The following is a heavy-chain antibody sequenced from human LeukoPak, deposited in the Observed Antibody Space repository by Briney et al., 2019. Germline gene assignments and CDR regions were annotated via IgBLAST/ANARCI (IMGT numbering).Heavy chain of an antibody. CDR3: ARPSDGYSYGYGFDY. J-gene: IGHJ4*02. V-gene: IGHV4-34*01. D-gene: IGHD5-18*01. Sequence: SETLSLTCAVYGESFSGYYWSWIRQPPGKGLEWIAEINHSGSTNYNSSLKSRVTISVDTSKNQFSLKLSSVTAADTAVYYCARPSDGYSYGYGFDYWGQGTLVTVSS. CDR2: INHSGST. CDR1: GESFSGYY.